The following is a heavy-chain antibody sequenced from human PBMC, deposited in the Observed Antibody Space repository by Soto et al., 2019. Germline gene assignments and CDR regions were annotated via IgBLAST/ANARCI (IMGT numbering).Heavy chain of an antibody. CDR3: AREKIQLWSTYYYYYGMDV. D-gene: IGHD5-18*01. CDR1: GGTFSSYA. V-gene: IGHV1-69*13. CDR2: IIPIFGTA. Sequence: GASVKVSCKASGGTFSSYAISWVRQAPGQGLEWMGGIIPIFGTANYAQKFQGRVTITADESTSTAYMELSSLRSEDTAVYYCAREKIQLWSTYYYYYGMDVWGQGTTVTVSS. J-gene: IGHJ6*02.